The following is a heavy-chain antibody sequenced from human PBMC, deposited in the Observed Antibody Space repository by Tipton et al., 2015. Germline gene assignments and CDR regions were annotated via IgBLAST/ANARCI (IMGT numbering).Heavy chain of an antibody. CDR2: ISYSGST. Sequence: TLSLTCTVSDGSISDYYWNWIRQSPGKGLEWIGYISYSGSTIYNPSLQSRVTISVDRSKNQFSLKLTSATAADTAIYYCARHKDSGTYPLDYWGQGTLVTVSS. V-gene: IGHV4-59*01. D-gene: IGHD3-10*01. J-gene: IGHJ4*02. CDR3: ARHKDSGTYPLDY. CDR1: DGSISDYY.